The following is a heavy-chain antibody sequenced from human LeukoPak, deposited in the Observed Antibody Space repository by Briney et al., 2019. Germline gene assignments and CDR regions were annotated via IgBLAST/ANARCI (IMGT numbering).Heavy chain of an antibody. D-gene: IGHD6-13*01. Sequence: SETLSLTCTVSGRSISSYYWSWIRQPAGKGLEWIGRIYTSGSTNYNPSLKSRVTMSVDTSKNRFSLKLSSVTAADTAVYYCARDGIAAAGNWFDPWGQGTLVTVSS. J-gene: IGHJ5*02. CDR2: IYTSGST. CDR3: ARDGIAAAGNWFDP. V-gene: IGHV4-4*07. CDR1: GRSISSYY.